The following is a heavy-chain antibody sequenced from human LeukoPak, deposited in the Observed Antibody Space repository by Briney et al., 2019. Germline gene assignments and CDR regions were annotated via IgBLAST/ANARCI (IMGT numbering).Heavy chain of an antibody. CDR3: ARSGRDGYKGGWYFDL. Sequence: GASVKVSCKASGFTFTSSAMQWLRQARGQRLEWIGWIVVGSGNTNYAQKLQERVTITRDMSTSTAYMELSSLRSEDTAGYYCARSGRDGYKGGWYFDLWGRGTLVTVSS. J-gene: IGHJ2*01. D-gene: IGHD5-24*01. CDR2: IVVGSGNT. V-gene: IGHV1-58*02. CDR1: GFTFTSSA.